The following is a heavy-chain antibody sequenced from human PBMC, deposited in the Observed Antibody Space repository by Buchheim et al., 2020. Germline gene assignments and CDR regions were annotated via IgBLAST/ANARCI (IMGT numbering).Heavy chain of an antibody. J-gene: IGHJ6*02. D-gene: IGHD6-19*01. CDR2: IYSGGST. CDR3: ARGSYQTGWRGFSYYSMDV. Sequence: HLQGSGPGLVRPSETLSLTCTVSGASINSGGYYWDWVRQPPGKGLEWVGHIYSGGSTYFNPSLKSRVPISFDASNNQISLMLTSVTAADTGTYYCARGSYQTGWRGFSYYSMDVWGQGT. CDR1: GASINSGGYY. V-gene: IGHV4-39*07.